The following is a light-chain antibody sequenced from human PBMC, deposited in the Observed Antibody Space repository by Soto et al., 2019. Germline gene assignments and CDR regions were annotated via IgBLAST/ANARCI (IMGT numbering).Light chain of an antibody. CDR3: LVWDSISDSWV. V-gene: IGLV3-21*02. CDR2: YDS. CDR1: NIGSKS. J-gene: IGLJ3*02. Sequence: SSELTQPPSVSVAPGQTARITCWGNNIGSKSVHWYQQKPGQAPVLVVDYDSDRPSGIPERFSGSNSGNTATLAISRVEAGDEADYYCLVWDSISDSWVFGGGTKITV.